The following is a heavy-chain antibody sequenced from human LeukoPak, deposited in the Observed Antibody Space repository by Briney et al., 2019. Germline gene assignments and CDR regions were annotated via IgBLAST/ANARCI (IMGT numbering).Heavy chain of an antibody. Sequence: SETLSLTCTVSGDSISSGDYYWSWIRQPAGKGLEWIGRISSSGSTNYNPSLKSRVTISVDTSKNQFSLKLSSVTAADTAVYYCARGRYGDYDYWGQGTLVTVSS. J-gene: IGHJ4*02. CDR3: ARGRYGDYDY. CDR1: GDSISSGDYY. D-gene: IGHD4-17*01. V-gene: IGHV4-61*02. CDR2: ISSSGST.